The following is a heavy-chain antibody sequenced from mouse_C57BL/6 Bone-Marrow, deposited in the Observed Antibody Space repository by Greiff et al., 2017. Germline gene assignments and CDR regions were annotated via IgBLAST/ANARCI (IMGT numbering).Heavy chain of an antibody. CDR3: ARSGCYDSSYYWYFDV. D-gene: IGHD1-1*01. CDR1: GSTFTSYG. J-gene: IGHJ1*03. V-gene: IGHV1-58*01. Sequence: VQLQQSGAELVRPGSSVKMSCKTSGSTFTSYGINWVKQRPGQGLEWIGYFFIGNGYTEYNEKFKGKATLTSDTSSSTTYMQLSSLTSEDSAIYFCARSGCYDSSYYWYFDVWGTGTTVTVSA. CDR2: FFIGNGYT.